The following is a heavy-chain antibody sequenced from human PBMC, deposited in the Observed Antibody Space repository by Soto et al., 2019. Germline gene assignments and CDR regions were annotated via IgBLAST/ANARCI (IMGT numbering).Heavy chain of an antibody. V-gene: IGHV1-46*01. CDR2: INPSGGAT. Sequence: GASVKVSCKASGYTFSDYFMHWVRQAPGQGLEWVGLINPSGGATSYPQKFQGSVSLTVDTSTSTFYMELRSLRSDDTAVYYCARGSQKWRRNDAFDIWGQGTLVTVSS. J-gene: IGHJ3*02. D-gene: IGHD5-12*01. CDR1: GYTFSDYF. CDR3: ARGSQKWRRNDAFDI.